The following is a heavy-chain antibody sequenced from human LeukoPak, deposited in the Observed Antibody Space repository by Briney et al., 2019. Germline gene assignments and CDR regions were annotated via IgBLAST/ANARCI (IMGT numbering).Heavy chain of an antibody. D-gene: IGHD6-19*01. Sequence: GASVKVSCKASGYSFTSYGISWVRQAPGQGLEWMAWISAYNGNTNYAQKLQGRVTMTTDTSTSTAYMELSSLRSEDTALYYCTSLLADLQGYYFDYWGQGTLVTVSS. CDR3: TSLLADLQGYYFDY. J-gene: IGHJ4*02. CDR2: ISAYNGNT. CDR1: GYSFTSYG. V-gene: IGHV1-18*01.